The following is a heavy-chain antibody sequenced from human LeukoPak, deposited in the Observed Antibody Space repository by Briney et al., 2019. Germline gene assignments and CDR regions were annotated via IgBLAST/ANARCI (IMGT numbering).Heavy chain of an antibody. CDR3: ATFDIVVVPAAQFDY. CDR1: GFTFSSYA. D-gene: IGHD2-2*01. J-gene: IGHJ4*02. V-gene: IGHV3-23*01. Sequence: GGSLRLSCAASGFTFSSYAMSWFRRAPGKGLNWVSAISGSGGSTYYADSVKGRFTISRDNSKNTLYLQMNSLRAEDTAVYYCATFDIVVVPAAQFDYWGQGTLVTVSS. CDR2: ISGSGGST.